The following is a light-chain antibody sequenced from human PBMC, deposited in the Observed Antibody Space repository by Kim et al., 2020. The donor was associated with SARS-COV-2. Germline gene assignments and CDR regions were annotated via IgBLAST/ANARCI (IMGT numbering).Light chain of an antibody. CDR3: QQYDSWPALT. J-gene: IGKJ4*01. V-gene: IGKV3-15*01. Sequence: EIMMTQSPATLSVSPGERAALSCRASQSISSNLAWYQQRPGQAPRLLIFGASTRATGIPARFSGSGSGTEFTLTISSLQSEDFAVYYCQQYDSWPALTFGGGTKVDIK. CDR2: GAS. CDR1: QSISSN.